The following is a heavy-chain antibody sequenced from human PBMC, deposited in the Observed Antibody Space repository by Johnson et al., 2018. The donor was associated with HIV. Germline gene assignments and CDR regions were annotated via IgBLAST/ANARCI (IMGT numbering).Heavy chain of an antibody. J-gene: IGHJ3*02. CDR3: AKDLRGYSYGLGAFDI. CDR1: GFTFSDYY. D-gene: IGHD5-18*01. V-gene: IGHV3-73*01. Sequence: VQLVESGGGLVKPGGSLRLSCAASGFTFSDYYMHWVRQASGKGLEWVGRIRSKANSYATAYAASVKGRFTISRDDSKNTAYLQMNSLRAEDTAVYYCAKDLRGYSYGLGAFDIWGQGTMVTVSS. CDR2: IRSKANSYAT.